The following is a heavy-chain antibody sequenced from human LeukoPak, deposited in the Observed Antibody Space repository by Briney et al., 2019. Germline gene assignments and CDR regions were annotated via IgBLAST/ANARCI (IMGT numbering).Heavy chain of an antibody. V-gene: IGHV1-69*13. CDR3: ARGGRIYSSAHFDY. CDR1: GGTFSSYA. CDR2: IIPIFGTA. Sequence: ASVEVSCKASGGTFSSYAISWVRQAPGQGLEWMGGIIPIFGTANYAQKFQGRVTITADESTSTAYMELSSLRSEDTAVYYCARGGRIYSSAHFDYWGQGTLVTVSS. D-gene: IGHD6-25*01. J-gene: IGHJ4*02.